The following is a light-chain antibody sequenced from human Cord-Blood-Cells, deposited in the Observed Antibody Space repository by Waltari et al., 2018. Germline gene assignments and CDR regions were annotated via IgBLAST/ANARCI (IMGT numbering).Light chain of an antibody. CDR1: SPNTGAGYD. CDR2: GNS. V-gene: IGLV1-40*01. CDR3: QSYDSSLSGSV. Sequence: QSVLTQPPSVSGAPGQRVTISSTGSSPNTGAGYDVHWYQQLPGTAPKLLIYGNSNRPSGVPDRFSGSKSGTSASLAITGLQAEDEADYYCQSYDSSLSGSVFGGGTKLTVL. J-gene: IGLJ2*01.